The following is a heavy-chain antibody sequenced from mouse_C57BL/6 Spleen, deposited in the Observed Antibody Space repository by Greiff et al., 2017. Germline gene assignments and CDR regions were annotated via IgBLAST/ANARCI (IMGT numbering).Heavy chain of an antibody. CDR3: TTYGRRAY. CDR1: GFNIKDDY. CDR2: IDPENGDT. V-gene: IGHV14-4*01. J-gene: IGHJ3*01. Sequence: EVQLQQSGAELVRPGASVKLSCTASGFNIKDDYMHWVKQRPEQGLEWIGWIDPENGDTEYASKFQGKATITADTSSNTAYLQLSSLTSEDTAVYYCTTYGRRAYWGQGTLVTVSA. D-gene: IGHD1-1*01.